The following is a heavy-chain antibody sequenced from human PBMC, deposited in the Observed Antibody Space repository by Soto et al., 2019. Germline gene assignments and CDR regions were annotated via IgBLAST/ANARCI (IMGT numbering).Heavy chain of an antibody. V-gene: IGHV3-23*01. J-gene: IGHJ4*02. Sequence: PGGSLRLSCAATGFTFGFNALSWVRQAPGKGLEWVSSISAGGVSTNYADSVRGRFTISRDTSKNQFSLQLNSVTPEDTAVYYCARDSSGYGPFDYWGQGTLVTVSS. CDR1: GFTFGFNA. CDR3: ARDSSGYGPFDY. D-gene: IGHD5-12*01. CDR2: ISAGGVST.